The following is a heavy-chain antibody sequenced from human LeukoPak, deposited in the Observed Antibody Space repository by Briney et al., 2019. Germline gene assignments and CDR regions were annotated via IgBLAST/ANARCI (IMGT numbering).Heavy chain of an antibody. Sequence: QTGGSLRLSCAASGFTLSTYWMHWVRQGPGKGLVWVSCINSDGSRTTYADSVKGRFTISRDNAKNTLYLQRNTLRVEDTAVYYCARGSWSAADTNIDYWGQGTLVTVSS. V-gene: IGHV3-74*01. CDR3: ARGSWSAADTNIDY. J-gene: IGHJ4*02. D-gene: IGHD6-13*01. CDR1: GFTLSTYW. CDR2: INSDGSRT.